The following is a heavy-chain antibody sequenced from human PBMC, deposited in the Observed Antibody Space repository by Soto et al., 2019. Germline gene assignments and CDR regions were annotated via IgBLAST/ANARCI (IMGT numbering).Heavy chain of an antibody. CDR3: ATDPNYDYIWGSYRSGYFDY. J-gene: IGHJ4*02. CDR2: IYSGGST. V-gene: IGHV3-53*04. D-gene: IGHD3-16*02. CDR1: GFTVSSNY. Sequence: GGSLRLSCAASGFTVSSNYMSWVRQAPGKGLEWVSVIYSGGSTYYADSVKGRFTISRHNSKNTLYLQMNSLRAEDTAVYYCATDPNYDYIWGSYRSGYFDYWGQGTLVTVSS.